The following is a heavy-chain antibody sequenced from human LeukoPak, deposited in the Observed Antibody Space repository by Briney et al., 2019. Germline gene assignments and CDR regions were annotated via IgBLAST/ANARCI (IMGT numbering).Heavy chain of an antibody. V-gene: IGHV3-15*01. J-gene: IGHJ4*02. Sequence: GGSLRLSCAASGLTFSSAWMTWLRQTPGKGLEWVARIKSKTDGGSTDYAAPVKGRFTISRDDSKNTVYLQMNSLTTEDTAVYYCATEGYCSGGNCYSFDYWGQGTLVTVSS. CDR1: GLTFSSAW. D-gene: IGHD2-15*01. CDR2: IKSKTDGGST. CDR3: ATEGYCSGGNCYSFDY.